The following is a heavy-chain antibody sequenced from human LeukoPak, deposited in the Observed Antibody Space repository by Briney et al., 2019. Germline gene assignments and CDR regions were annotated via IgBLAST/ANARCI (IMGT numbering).Heavy chain of an antibody. Sequence: ASVKASCKASGYTFVDHYINWVRQVPGQGLEWMGRITPNSGDTRYAQNFQGRVTVTRDTSISTAYMELRSLRSDDTAVYYCARDRGGGYNSKSVFDYWGQGSLVTVSS. CDR1: GYTFVDHY. V-gene: IGHV1-2*02. CDR3: ARDRGGGYNSKSVFDY. D-gene: IGHD5-24*01. CDR2: ITPNSGDT. J-gene: IGHJ4*02.